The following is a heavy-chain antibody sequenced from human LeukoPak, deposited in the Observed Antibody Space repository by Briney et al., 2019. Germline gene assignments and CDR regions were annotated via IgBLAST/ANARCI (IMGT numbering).Heavy chain of an antibody. CDR2: IIPIFGTA. CDR3: ASSCCSHLDAFDI. CDR1: GGTFSSYA. V-gene: IGHV1-69*01. J-gene: IGHJ3*02. D-gene: IGHD2-21*02. Sequence: SSVKVSCKASGGTFSSYAISWVRQAPGQGLEWMGGIIPIFGTANYAQKFQGRVTITADESTSTAYMELSSLRSEDTAAYYCASSCCSHLDAFDIWGQGTMVTVSS.